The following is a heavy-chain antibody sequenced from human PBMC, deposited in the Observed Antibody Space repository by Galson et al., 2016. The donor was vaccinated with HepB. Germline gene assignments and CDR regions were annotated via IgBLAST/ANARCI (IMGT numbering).Heavy chain of an antibody. V-gene: IGHV1-2*02. D-gene: IGHD3-9*01. Sequence: SVKVSCKASGYTFTGHCIHWVRQAPGQGLEWMGWINPNSGGPKFAVKFQGRVTVTRDTSTSIAYMELSRLGSDDTAVYFCASAGLRYFAWFSPYYFDYWGQGTLVTVSS. CDR2: INPNSGGP. CDR1: GYTFTGHC. J-gene: IGHJ4*02. CDR3: ASAGLRYFAWFSPYYFDY.